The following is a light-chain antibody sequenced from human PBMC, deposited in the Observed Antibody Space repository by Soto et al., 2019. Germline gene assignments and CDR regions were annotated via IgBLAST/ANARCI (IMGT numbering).Light chain of an antibody. V-gene: IGLV2-14*01. CDR1: ISDVGGNNY. Sequence: QSVLTQPASVSGSPGQSTTISCSGTISDVGGNNYVSWYQHHPGKAPKVIIYEVRKWPSGVSNRFSGSKSGNTASLTISGLQAEDEAEYYCSSYTSSGTWVFGGGTKLTVL. J-gene: IGLJ3*02. CDR2: EVR. CDR3: SSYTSSGTWV.